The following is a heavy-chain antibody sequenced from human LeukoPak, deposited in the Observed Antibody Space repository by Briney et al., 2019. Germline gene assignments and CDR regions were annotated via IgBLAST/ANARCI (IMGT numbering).Heavy chain of an antibody. Sequence: GGSLRLSCAASGFTFSTYAMTWVRQAPGKGLEWVSVISGSGNSPYYSDSVKGRFTISRDNSKNTLYLQMNSLRVEDTAVYYCAKAVPTSGRPREGFDYWGQGTQVTVSS. CDR1: GFTFSTYA. CDR3: AKAVPTSGRPREGFDY. J-gene: IGHJ4*02. V-gene: IGHV3-23*01. D-gene: IGHD1-26*01. CDR2: ISGSGNSP.